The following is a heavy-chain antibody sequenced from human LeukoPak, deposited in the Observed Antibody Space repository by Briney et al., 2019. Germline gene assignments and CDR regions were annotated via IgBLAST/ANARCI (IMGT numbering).Heavy chain of an antibody. V-gene: IGHV4-59*08. CDR1: GGSISSYY. CDR3: ARHAGRRGYCSSTSCYTPFDY. Sequence: SETLSLTCTVSGGSISSYYWSWIRQPPGKGLEWIGYIYYSGSTNYNPSLKSRVTISVDTSKNQFSLKLSSVTAADTAVYYCARHAGRRGYCSSTSCYTPFDYWGQGTLVTVSS. CDR2: IYYSGST. J-gene: IGHJ4*02. D-gene: IGHD2-2*02.